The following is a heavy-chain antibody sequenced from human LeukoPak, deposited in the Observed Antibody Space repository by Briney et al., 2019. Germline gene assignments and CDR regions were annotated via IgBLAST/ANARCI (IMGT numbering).Heavy chain of an antibody. V-gene: IGHV5-51*01. CDR3: ARHHDYGDYGCFDY. CDR2: IYPGDSDT. J-gene: IGHJ4*02. D-gene: IGHD4-17*01. Sequence: GESLKISCKGSGYSFTSYWIGWVRQLPGKGLELMGIIYPGDSDTCYSPSFQGQVTISADKSIRTAYLQCSSLKASDTAIYYCARHHDYGDYGCFDYWGQGTLVTVSS. CDR1: GYSFTSYW.